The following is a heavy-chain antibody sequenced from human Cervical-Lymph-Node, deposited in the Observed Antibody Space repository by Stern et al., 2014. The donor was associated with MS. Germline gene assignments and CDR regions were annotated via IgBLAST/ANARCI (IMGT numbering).Heavy chain of an antibody. CDR1: GFTFDDYA. V-gene: IGHV3-9*01. D-gene: IGHD4-23*01. CDR2: ISWNSGNI. Sequence: QLVESGGGLVQPGRSLRLSCAASGFTFDDYAMHWVRQAPGKGLEWVSGISWNSGNIGYADSVKGRFTISRDNAKNSLYLQMNSLRAEDTALYYCAKDINLRGKYYFDYWGQGTLVTVSS. CDR3: AKDINLRGKYYFDY. J-gene: IGHJ4*02.